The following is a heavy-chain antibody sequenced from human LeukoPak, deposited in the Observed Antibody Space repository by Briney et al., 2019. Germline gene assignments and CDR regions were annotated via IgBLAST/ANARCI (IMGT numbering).Heavy chain of an antibody. V-gene: IGHV4-59*01. J-gene: IGHJ6*02. CDR2: IDPSGSA. CDR3: ARDHWLFSSKTWYYYGMDV. Sequence: SETLSLTCTVSGGSISPYYWSWIRQSPGKGLEWIGYIDPSGSASYNPSLKSRVTIFVDTSKNLFSLILTSVSASDTAIYYCARDHWLFSSKTWYYYGMDVWGQGTTVTVSS. CDR1: GGSISPYY. D-gene: IGHD3-9*01.